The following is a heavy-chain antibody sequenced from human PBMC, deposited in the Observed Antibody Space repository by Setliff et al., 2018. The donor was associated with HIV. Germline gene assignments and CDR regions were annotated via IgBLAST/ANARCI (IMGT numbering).Heavy chain of an antibody. CDR1: AFEINGYA. J-gene: IGHJ3*02. D-gene: IGHD1-1*01. Sequence: PGGSLRLSCAVSAFEINGYAMHWVRQAPGTGLEWLAYIAYDSSLTYYADSVRDRFTVSRDNSKNTLYLQMNSLRDEDTAVYYCAREEGTKGAFDIWGQGTKVTVSS. CDR3: AREEGTKGAFDI. CDR2: IAYDSSLT. V-gene: IGHV3-30*02.